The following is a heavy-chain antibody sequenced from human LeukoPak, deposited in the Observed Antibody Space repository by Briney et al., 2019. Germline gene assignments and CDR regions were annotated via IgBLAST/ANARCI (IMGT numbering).Heavy chain of an antibody. CDR3: ARLKFYDSTGYTPEDYMDV. CDR2: IYPSRST. J-gene: IGHJ6*03. V-gene: IGHV4-4*07. D-gene: IGHD3-22*01. CDR1: GGSIISYY. Sequence: PSVTPSLTCTVSGGSIISYYWSWVRQSAGKGLEWIGRIYPSRSTEYNTSLKSRVTMSVDMSKKQFSLKLPSVTAADTAVYYCARLKFYDSTGYTPEDYMDVWGTGTPV.